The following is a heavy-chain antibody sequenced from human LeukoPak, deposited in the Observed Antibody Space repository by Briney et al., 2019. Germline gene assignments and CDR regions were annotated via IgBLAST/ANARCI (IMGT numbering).Heavy chain of an antibody. Sequence: SQTLSLTCTVSGGSISSGGYYWSWIRQHPGRGLGWIGYIYYSGSTYYNPSLKSRVTISVDTSKNQFSLKLSSVTAADTAVYYCASIAVAGSSVYWGQGTLVTVSS. V-gene: IGHV4-31*03. CDR3: ASIAVAGSSVY. CDR2: IYYSGST. D-gene: IGHD6-19*01. J-gene: IGHJ4*02. CDR1: GGSISSGGYY.